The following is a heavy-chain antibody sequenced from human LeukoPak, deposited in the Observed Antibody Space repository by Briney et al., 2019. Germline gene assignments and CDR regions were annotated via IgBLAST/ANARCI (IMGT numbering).Heavy chain of an antibody. D-gene: IGHD3-10*02. Sequence: PSETLSLTCAVYGGSFSGYYWSWIRQPPGKGLEWIGEINHSGSTNYNPSLKSRVTISVDTSKNQFSLKLSSVTAADTAVYYCARLRRNLFGPIPSYRGYYYYYMDVWGKGTTVTISS. CDR1: GGSFSGYY. V-gene: IGHV4-34*01. J-gene: IGHJ6*03. CDR2: INHSGST. CDR3: ARLRRNLFGPIPSYRGYYYYYMDV.